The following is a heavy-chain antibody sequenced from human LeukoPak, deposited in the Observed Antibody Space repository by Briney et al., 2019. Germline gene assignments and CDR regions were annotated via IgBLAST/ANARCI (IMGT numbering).Heavy chain of an antibody. CDR1: GFTFSSYA. CDR2: ISGSGGST. Sequence: GGSLRLSCAASGFTFSSYAMSWVCQAPGKGLEWVSAISGSGGSTYYADSVKGRFTISRDNSKNTLYLQMNSLRAEDTAVYYCAKSGLAARQFDYWGQGTLVTVSS. V-gene: IGHV3-23*01. D-gene: IGHD6-6*01. J-gene: IGHJ4*02. CDR3: AKSGLAARQFDY.